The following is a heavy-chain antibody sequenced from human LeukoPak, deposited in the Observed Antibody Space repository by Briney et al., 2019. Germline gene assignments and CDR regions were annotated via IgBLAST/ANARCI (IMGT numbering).Heavy chain of an antibody. D-gene: IGHD4-17*01. J-gene: IGHJ6*02. CDR3: ARGADFIRSGYYYGMDV. CDR1: GGSISSGGYY. V-gene: IGHV4-31*03. CDR2: IYYSGST. Sequence: SQTLSLTCTVSGGSISSGGYYWSWIRQHPGKGLEWIGCIYYSGSTYYNPSLKSRVTISVDTSKNQFSLKLSSVTAADTAVYYCARGADFIRSGYYYGMDVWGQGTTVTVSS.